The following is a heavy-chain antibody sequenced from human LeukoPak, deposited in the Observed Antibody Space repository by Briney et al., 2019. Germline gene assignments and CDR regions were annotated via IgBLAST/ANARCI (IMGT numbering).Heavy chain of an antibody. CDR2: IHYSGST. CDR1: GGSISSSNW. J-gene: IGHJ4*02. Sequence: SGTLSLTCAVSGGSISSSNWWSWARQPPGKGLEWIGEIHYSGSTYYNPSLKSRVTISVDTSKNQFSLKLSSVTAADTAVYYCARDPGGYSYGADYWGQGTLVTVSS. D-gene: IGHD5-18*01. V-gene: IGHV4-4*02. CDR3: ARDPGGYSYGADY.